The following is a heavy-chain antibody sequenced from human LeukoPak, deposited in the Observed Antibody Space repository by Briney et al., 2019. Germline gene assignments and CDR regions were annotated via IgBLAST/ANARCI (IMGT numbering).Heavy chain of an antibody. CDR1: GGSFSGYY. Sequence: PSETLSLTCAVYGGSFSGYYWSWIRQPPGKGLEWIGEINHSGSTNYNPSLKSRVTISVDTSKTQFSLKLSSVTAADTAVYYCARGRPYDYVWGSYRRTNWFDPWGQGTLVTVSS. CDR2: INHSGST. CDR3: ARGRPYDYVWGSYRRTNWFDP. D-gene: IGHD3-16*02. J-gene: IGHJ5*02. V-gene: IGHV4-34*01.